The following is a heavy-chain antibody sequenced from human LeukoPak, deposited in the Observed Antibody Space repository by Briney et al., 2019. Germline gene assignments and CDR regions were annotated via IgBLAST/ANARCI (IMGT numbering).Heavy chain of an antibody. D-gene: IGHD5-12*01. CDR2: ISGSGGTT. CDR1: GFTFSSYA. Sequence: PGGSLRLSCAASGFTFSSYAMSWVRQAPGKGLEWVSGISGSGGTTYYADSVQGRFTISRDNSKKTVFLQMSSLRAEDTAVYYCAKGDVVTEIIPLDYWGQGTLVTLSS. J-gene: IGHJ4*02. CDR3: AKGDVVTEIIPLDY. V-gene: IGHV3-23*01.